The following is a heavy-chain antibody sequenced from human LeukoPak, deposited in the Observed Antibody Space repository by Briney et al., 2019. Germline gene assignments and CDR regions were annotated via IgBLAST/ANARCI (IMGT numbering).Heavy chain of an antibody. J-gene: IGHJ4*02. V-gene: IGHV3-21*01. CDR3: ARVEWYDYGDTIDY. CDR2: ISSRSSYI. D-gene: IGHD4-17*01. Sequence: GGSLRLSCAASGFTFSSYSMNWVRQAPGKGLEWVSSISSRSSYIYYADSVKGRFTISRDNAKNSLYLQMNSLRAEDTAVYYCARVEWYDYGDTIDYWGQGTLVTVSS. CDR1: GFTFSSYS.